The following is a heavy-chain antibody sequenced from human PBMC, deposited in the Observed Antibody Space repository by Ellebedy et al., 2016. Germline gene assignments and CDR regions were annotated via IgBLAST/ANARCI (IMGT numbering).Heavy chain of an antibody. CDR3: ARDYPLVRGVHLDAFDI. V-gene: IGHV3-21*01. Sequence: GGSLRLXXAASGFTFSIAGMTWVRQAPGKGLEWVATIDFSGTGTYYADSVKGRFTISRDNSKNTLYLQMNSLRAEDTAVYYCARDYPLVRGVHLDAFDIWGQGTMVTVSS. CDR1: GFTFSIAG. CDR2: IDFSGTGT. D-gene: IGHD3-10*01. J-gene: IGHJ3*02.